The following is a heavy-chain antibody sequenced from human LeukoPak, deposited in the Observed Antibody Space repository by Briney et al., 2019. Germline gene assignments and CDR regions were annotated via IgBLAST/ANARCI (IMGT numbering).Heavy chain of an antibody. J-gene: IGHJ4*02. CDR2: ISGSGGST. D-gene: IGHD3-10*01. CDR1: GFTFSSYA. Sequence: PGGSLRLSCAASGFTFSSYAMSWVRQAPGKGLEWVSAISGSGGSTYYADSVKGRFTISRDNSKNTLYLQMNSLRAEDTAVYYCAKDLEYYGPGSLYYFDYWGQGTLVTVSS. CDR3: AKDLEYYGPGSLYYFDY. V-gene: IGHV3-23*01.